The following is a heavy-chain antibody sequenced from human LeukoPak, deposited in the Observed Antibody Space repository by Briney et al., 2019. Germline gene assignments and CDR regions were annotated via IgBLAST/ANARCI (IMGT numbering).Heavy chain of an antibody. V-gene: IGHV1-46*01. CDR3: ARWAYYYDSSGYRLDYYFDY. CDR1: GGTFSIYA. J-gene: IGHJ4*02. CDR2: INPSGGST. Sequence: ASVNVSCKASGGTFSIYAISWVRQAPGQGLEWMGIINPSGGSTNYAQKFQGRVTMTRDTSTSTVYMELSSLRSEDTAVYYCARWAYYYDSSGYRLDYYFDYWGQGTLVTVSS. D-gene: IGHD3-22*01.